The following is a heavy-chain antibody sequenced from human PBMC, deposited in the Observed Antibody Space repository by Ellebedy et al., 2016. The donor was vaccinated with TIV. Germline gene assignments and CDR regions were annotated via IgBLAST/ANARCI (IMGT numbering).Heavy chain of an antibody. CDR3: ARVSFTMIVVAADAFDI. CDR2: ISYDGSNK. Sequence: PGGSLRLSCAASGFTFSSYAMHWVRQAPGKGLEWVAVISYDGSNKYYADSVKGRFTISRDNSKNTLYLQMNSLRAEDTAVYYCARVSFTMIVVAADAFDIWGQGTMVTVSS. J-gene: IGHJ3*02. CDR1: GFTFSSYA. D-gene: IGHD3-22*01. V-gene: IGHV3-30-3*01.